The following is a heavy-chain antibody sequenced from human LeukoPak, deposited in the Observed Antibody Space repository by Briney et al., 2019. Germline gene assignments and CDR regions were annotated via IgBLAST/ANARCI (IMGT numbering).Heavy chain of an antibody. J-gene: IGHJ4*02. CDR3: ARGGITMVRGPKIPLLDY. CDR1: GYTFTSYG. V-gene: IGHV1-18*01. D-gene: IGHD3-10*01. CDR2: ISAYNGNT. Sequence: ASVKVSCKASGYTFTSYGISWVRQAPGQGLEWMGWISAYNGNTNYAQKFQGRVTITADESTSTAYMELSSLRSEDTAVYYCARGGITMVRGPKIPLLDYWGQGTLVTVSS.